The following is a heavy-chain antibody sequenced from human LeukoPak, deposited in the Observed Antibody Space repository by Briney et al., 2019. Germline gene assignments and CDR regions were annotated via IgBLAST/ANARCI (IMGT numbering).Heavy chain of an antibody. Sequence: PGGSLRLSCAASGFTFSNYGMSWVRQAPGKGLEWVSTISGSAGSTEYADSVKGRFTISRDNSKNTLYLLMNSLRAEDTAVFYCARAGGGIGYFDYWGQGTLVTVSS. V-gene: IGHV3-23*01. CDR1: GFTFSNYG. CDR3: ARAGGGIGYFDY. CDR2: ISGSAGST. D-gene: IGHD3-16*01. J-gene: IGHJ4*02.